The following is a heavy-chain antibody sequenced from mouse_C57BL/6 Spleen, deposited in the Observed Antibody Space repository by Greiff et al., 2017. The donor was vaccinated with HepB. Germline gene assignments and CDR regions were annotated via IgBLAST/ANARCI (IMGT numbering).Heavy chain of an antibody. D-gene: IGHD2-3*01. CDR1: GYTFTSYW. J-gene: IGHJ1*03. V-gene: IGHV1-55*01. CDR2: IYPGSGST. Sequence: QVQLQQPGAELVKPGASVKMSCKASGYTFTSYWITWVKQRPGQGLEWIGDIYPGSGSTNYNEKFKSKATLTVGTSSSTAYMQLSSLTSEDSAVYYCARFYDGYYWYFDVWGTGTTVTVSS. CDR3: ARFYDGYYWYFDV.